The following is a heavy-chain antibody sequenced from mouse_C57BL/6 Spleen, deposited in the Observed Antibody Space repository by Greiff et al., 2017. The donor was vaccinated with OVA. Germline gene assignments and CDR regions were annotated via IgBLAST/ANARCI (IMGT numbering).Heavy chain of an antibody. CDR1: GYTFTSYW. V-gene: IGHV1-59*01. CDR2: IDPSDSYT. J-gene: IGHJ4*01. D-gene: IGHD2-2*01. CDR3: ARLRYGYDGYAMDY. Sequence: VQLQQPGAELVRPGPSVKLSCKASGYTFTSYWMHWVKQRPGQGLEWIGVIDPSDSYTNYNQKFKGKATLTVDTSSSTAYMQLSSLTSEDSAVYYCARLRYGYDGYAMDYWGQGTSVTVSS.